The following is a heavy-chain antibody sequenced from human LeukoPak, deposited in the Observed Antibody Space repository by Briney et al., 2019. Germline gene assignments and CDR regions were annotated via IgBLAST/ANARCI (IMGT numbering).Heavy chain of an antibody. V-gene: IGHV3-7*01. CDR1: GFTFSSYA. Sequence: GGSLRLSCTASGFTFSSYAMSWVRQAPGKGLEWVANIKHDGSEKYYVDSVKGRFTISRDNAKNSLYLQMNSLRADDTAVYHCARQETSSYNGAFDIWGQGTMVTVSS. J-gene: IGHJ3*02. CDR3: ARQETSSYNGAFDI. D-gene: IGHD1-26*01. CDR2: IKHDGSEK.